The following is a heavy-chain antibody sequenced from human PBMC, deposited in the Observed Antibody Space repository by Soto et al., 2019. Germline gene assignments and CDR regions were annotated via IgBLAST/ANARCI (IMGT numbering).Heavy chain of an antibody. Sequence: SETLSLTCTVSGGSISSSSYYWGWIRQPPGKGLEWIGSIYYSGSTYYNPSLKSRVTISVDTSKNQFSLKLSSVTAADTAVYYCARRSGQQLPYWYFDLWGRGTLVTVSS. CDR1: GGSISSSSYY. D-gene: IGHD6-13*01. V-gene: IGHV4-39*01. J-gene: IGHJ2*01. CDR2: IYYSGST. CDR3: ARRSGQQLPYWYFDL.